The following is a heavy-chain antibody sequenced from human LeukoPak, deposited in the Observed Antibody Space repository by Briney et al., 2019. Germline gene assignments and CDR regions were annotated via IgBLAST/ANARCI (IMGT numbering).Heavy chain of an antibody. Sequence: GGSLRLSCAASGFIVSDNYMSWIRQAPGKGLEWVSYISSSGSTIYYADSVKGRFTISRDNAKNTVSLQMNSLKAEDTAVYYCGTVFDHWGPGILVTVSS. CDR3: GTVFDH. J-gene: IGHJ4*02. V-gene: IGHV3-11*04. D-gene: IGHD1-14*01. CDR2: ISSSGSTI. CDR1: GFIVSDNY.